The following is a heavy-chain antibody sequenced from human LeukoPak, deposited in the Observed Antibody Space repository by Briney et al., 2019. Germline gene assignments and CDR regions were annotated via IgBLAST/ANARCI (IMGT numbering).Heavy chain of an antibody. CDR1: NYTFTDYP. V-gene: IGHV1-18*01. CDR3: ARESGSGSYFYFDY. J-gene: IGHJ4*02. CDR2: ISTRNGET. Sequence: ASVKVACKPSNYTFTDYPITWVRQVPGQGLEWMGWISTRNGETHYARRFQGRATMTTDTFASTVYIEVRSLTSDDTALYYCARESGSGSYFYFDYWGPGTLVTASS. D-gene: IGHD3-10*01.